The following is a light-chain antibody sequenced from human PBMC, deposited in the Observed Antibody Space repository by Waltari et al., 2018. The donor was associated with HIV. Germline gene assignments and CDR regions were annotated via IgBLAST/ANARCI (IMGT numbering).Light chain of an antibody. J-gene: IGLJ1*01. CDR2: TNN. V-gene: IGLV1-44*01. CDR3: AAWDNSLNAYV. Sequence: QSVVTQPPSASGTPGQRITISCSGSTSKIGRKSVNWYQHLPGTAPKFLIYTNNQRPSGVPDRFSGSKSGTSASLAISGIQSEDEADYYCAAWDNSLNAYVFGTGTKVTVL. CDR1: TSKIGRKS.